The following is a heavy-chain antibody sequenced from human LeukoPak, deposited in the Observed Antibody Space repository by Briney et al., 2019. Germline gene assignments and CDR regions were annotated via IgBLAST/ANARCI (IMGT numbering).Heavy chain of an antibody. J-gene: IGHJ4*02. V-gene: IGHV4-61*02. D-gene: IGHD2-21*02. CDR3: ARVAYCGGDCYYFDY. Sequence: TASETLSLTCTVSGGSISSGSYYWSWIRQPAGKGLEWIGRIYTSGSTKYNPSLKSRVTISVDTSKKQFSLNLNSVTAADTAVYYCARVAYCGGDCYYFDYWGQGTLVTVSS. CDR2: IYTSGST. CDR1: GGSISSGSYY.